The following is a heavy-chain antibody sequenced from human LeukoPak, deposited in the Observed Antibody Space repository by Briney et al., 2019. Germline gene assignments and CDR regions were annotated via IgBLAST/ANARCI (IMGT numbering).Heavy chain of an antibody. Sequence: ASVKVSCKASGYRFTDYYLHWVRQAPGQGLEWKGWINPNTGDTNYAQNFQGRVTMTRDTSISTAYMELSSLRSEDTALYSCARDVRHAFDIWGQGTMVVVSS. V-gene: IGHV1-2*02. CDR3: ARDVRHAFDI. CDR2: INPNTGDT. CDR1: GYRFTDYY. J-gene: IGHJ3*02.